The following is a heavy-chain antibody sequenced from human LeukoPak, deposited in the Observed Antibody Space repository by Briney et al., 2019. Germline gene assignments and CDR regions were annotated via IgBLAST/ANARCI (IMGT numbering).Heavy chain of an antibody. CDR3: AKDQGGSYPGAFDI. V-gene: IGHV3-43*01. D-gene: IGHD1-26*01. Sequence: GGSLRLSCAASGFTFDYYAMHWVRQAPGKGLEWVSLISWDGGSTYYADSVKGRFTISRDNSKNSLYLQMNSLRTEDTALYYCAKDQGGSYPGAFDIWGQGTMVTVSS. J-gene: IGHJ3*02. CDR2: ISWDGGST. CDR1: GFTFDYYA.